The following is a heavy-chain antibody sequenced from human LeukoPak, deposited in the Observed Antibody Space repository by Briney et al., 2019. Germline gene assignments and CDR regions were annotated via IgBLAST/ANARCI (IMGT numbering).Heavy chain of an antibody. CDR2: IYYSGST. J-gene: IGHJ4*02. V-gene: IGHV4-30-4*01. D-gene: IGHD2-2*01. Sequence: SQTLSLTCTVSGGSISSGDYYWSWIRQPPGKGLEWIGYIYYSGSTYYNPSLKSRVTISVDTSKTQFSLKLSSVTAADTAVYYCARDGGCSSTSCYPDYWGQGTLVTVSS. CDR3: ARDGGCSSTSCYPDY. CDR1: GGSISSGDYY.